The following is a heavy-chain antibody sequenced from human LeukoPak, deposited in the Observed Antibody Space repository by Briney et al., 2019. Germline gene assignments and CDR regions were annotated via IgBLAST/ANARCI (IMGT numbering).Heavy chain of an antibody. CDR2: INSNGDDT. CDR3: ARGLGEVAPDNYYYYYMDV. V-gene: IGHV3-64*01. Sequence: GGSRRLSCAASGFIFSHYSMHWVRQAPGKGLEYVSAINSNGDDTYYANSVKGRFTISRDNAKNSLYLQMNSLRAEDTAVYYCARGLGEVAPDNYYYYYMDVWGKGTTVTVSS. CDR1: GFIFSHYS. D-gene: IGHD5-12*01. J-gene: IGHJ6*03.